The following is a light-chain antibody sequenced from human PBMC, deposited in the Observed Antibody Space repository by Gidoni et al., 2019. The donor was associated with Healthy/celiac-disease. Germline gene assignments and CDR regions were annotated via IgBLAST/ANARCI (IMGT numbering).Light chain of an antibody. CDR3: QQSYSTPIT. CDR1: QSISSY. J-gene: IGKJ5*01. V-gene: IGKV1-39*01. Sequence: DIQMTQSPSSLSASVGDRVTITCRASQSISSYLNWYQQKPGKAPKLLIYAASSLQSGVPSRFSGSGSRTDFTLTISSLQPEDFATYYCQQSYSTPITFGHGTRLDIK. CDR2: AAS.